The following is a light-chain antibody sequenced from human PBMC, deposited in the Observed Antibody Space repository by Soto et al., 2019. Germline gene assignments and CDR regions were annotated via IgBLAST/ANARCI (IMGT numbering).Light chain of an antibody. CDR2: AAS. J-gene: IGKJ4*01. CDR3: QQYYSYPFT. CDR1: QGISSY. Sequence: AIRMTQSPSSFSASTGDRVTITCRASQGISSYLAWYQQKPGKAPKLLIYAASTLQSGVPSRFSGCGSGTDFTITISCLQSEDFATYYCQQYYSYPFTFGGGTKVEIK. V-gene: IGKV1-8*01.